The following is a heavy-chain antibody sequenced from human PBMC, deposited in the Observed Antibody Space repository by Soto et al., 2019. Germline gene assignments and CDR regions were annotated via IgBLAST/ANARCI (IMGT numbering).Heavy chain of an antibody. V-gene: IGHV1-46*01. D-gene: IGHD2-15*01. J-gene: IGHJ1*01. CDR3: AREENCSDGICYSEYFQR. CDR2: VNPSVGST. Sequence: QVQLEQSGAEVKKPGASVKVSCKASGYIFTAYSMHWVRRAPGQGLQWMGVVNPSVGSTNYAQKFQVRITLTRDTSRNTFYMDLSSLTSEDTAVYYCAREENCSDGICYSEYFQRWGQGTLVTVSS. CDR1: GYIFTAYS.